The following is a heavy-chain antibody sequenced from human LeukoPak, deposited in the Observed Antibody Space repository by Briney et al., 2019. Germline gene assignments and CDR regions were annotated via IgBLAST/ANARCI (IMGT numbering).Heavy chain of an antibody. D-gene: IGHD3-10*01. CDR3: ARGYYYGSGSWHYYYGMDV. Sequence: GGSLKISCKGSGYSFTSYWIGWVRQMPGKGLEWMGIIYPGDSDTRYSPSFQGQVTISADKSISTAYLQWSSLKASDTAMYYCARGYYYGSGSWHYYYGMDVWGQGTTVTVSS. V-gene: IGHV5-51*01. CDR2: IYPGDSDT. J-gene: IGHJ6*02. CDR1: GYSFTSYW.